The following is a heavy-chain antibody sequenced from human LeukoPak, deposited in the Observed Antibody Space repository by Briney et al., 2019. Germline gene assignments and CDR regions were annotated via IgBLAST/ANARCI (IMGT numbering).Heavy chain of an antibody. J-gene: IGHJ4*02. CDR1: GGTFSSYA. CDR3: AIHYYDSSQFDY. Sequence: ASVKVSCKASGGTFSSYAISWVRQAPGQGLEWMGGIIPIFGTTNYAQKFQGRVTITADESTSTAYMELSSLRSEDTAVYYCAIHYYDSSQFDYWGQGTLVTVSS. V-gene: IGHV1-69*13. CDR2: IIPIFGTT. D-gene: IGHD3-22*01.